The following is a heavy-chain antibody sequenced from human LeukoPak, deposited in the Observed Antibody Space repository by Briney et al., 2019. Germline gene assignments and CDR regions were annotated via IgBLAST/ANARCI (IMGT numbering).Heavy chain of an antibody. CDR1: GGSISSYY. V-gene: IGHV4-59*01. CDR2: IYYSGST. CDR3: ARGQQWLQTDY. D-gene: IGHD6-19*01. J-gene: IGHJ4*02. Sequence: SETLSLTCTVSGGSISSYYWSWIRQPPGKGLEWIGYIYYSGSTNHNPSLKSRVTISVDTSKNQFSLKLSSVTAADTAVYYCARGQQWLQTDYRGQGTLVTVSS.